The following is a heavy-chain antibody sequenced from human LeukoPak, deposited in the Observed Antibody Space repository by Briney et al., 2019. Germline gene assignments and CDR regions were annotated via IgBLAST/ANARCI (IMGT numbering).Heavy chain of an antibody. D-gene: IGHD1-26*01. J-gene: IGHJ4*02. CDR3: ARDFYSGSYRYFDY. Sequence: ASVKVSCKASGGTFSSYAISWVRQAPGQGLEWIGGIIPIFGSANYAQKFQGRVTITANESTSTAYMELSSLRSEDTAVYYCARDFYSGSYRYFDYWGQGTLVTVSS. CDR1: GGTFSSYA. V-gene: IGHV1-69*13. CDR2: IIPIFGSA.